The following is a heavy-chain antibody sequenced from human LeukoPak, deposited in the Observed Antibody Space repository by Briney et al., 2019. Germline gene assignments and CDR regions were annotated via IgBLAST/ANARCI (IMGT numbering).Heavy chain of an antibody. CDR3: ARADDSSGLTDY. CDR2: IYYSGST. Sequence: PSETLSLTCTVSGGSISSGGYSWSWIRQHPGKGLEWIGYIYYSGSTYYNPSLKSRVTISVDTSKNQFSLKLSSVTAADTAVYYCARADDSSGLTDYWGQGTLVTVSS. D-gene: IGHD3-22*01. V-gene: IGHV4-31*03. J-gene: IGHJ4*02. CDR1: GGSISSGGYS.